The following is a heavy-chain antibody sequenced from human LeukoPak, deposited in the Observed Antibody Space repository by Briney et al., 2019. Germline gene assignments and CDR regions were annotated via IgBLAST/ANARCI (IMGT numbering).Heavy chain of an antibody. J-gene: IGHJ3*02. CDR2: INPNSGGT. CDR1: GYTFTGYY. CDR3: ARRAGKLLEDAFDI. V-gene: IGHV1-2*02. Sequence: ASVKVSCKASGYTFTGYYMHWVRQAPGQGLEWMGWINPNSGGTNYAQKFQGRVTMTRDTSISTAYMELSRLRSDDTAVYYCARRAGKLLEDAFDIWGQGTMVTVSS. D-gene: IGHD1-26*01.